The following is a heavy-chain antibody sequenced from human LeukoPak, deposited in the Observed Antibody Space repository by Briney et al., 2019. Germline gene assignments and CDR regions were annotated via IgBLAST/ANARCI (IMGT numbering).Heavy chain of an antibody. CDR3: ARGISYYYDSSGYDSFDY. V-gene: IGHV4-59*01. CDR2: IYYSGST. CDR1: GGSISSYY. D-gene: IGHD3-22*01. Sequence: SETLSLTCTVSGGSISSYYWSWIRQPPGKGLEWIGYIYYSGSTNYNPSLKSRVTISVDTSKNQFSLKLSSVTAADTAVYYCARGISYYYDSSGYDSFDYWGQGTLVTVSS. J-gene: IGHJ4*02.